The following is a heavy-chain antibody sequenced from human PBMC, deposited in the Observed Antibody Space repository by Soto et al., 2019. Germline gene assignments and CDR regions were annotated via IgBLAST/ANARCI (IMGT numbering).Heavy chain of an antibody. J-gene: IGHJ5*02. V-gene: IGHV4-59*08. CDR2: IYNSGST. Sequence: PSETLSLTCTVSGGSISSYYWSWIRQPPGKGLEWIGYIYNSGSTNYNPSLKSRVTISVDTSKNQFSLKLSSVTAADTAVYYCARHRRDYDFWSGSNWFDPWGQGTLVTVSS. CDR1: GGSISSYY. CDR3: ARHRRDYDFWSGSNWFDP. D-gene: IGHD3-3*01.